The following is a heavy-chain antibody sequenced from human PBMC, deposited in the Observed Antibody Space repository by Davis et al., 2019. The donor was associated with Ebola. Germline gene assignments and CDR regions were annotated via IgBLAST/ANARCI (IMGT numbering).Heavy chain of an antibody. J-gene: IGHJ3*02. D-gene: IGHD3-22*01. CDR1: GDSISSSY. CDR3: ARQDDYYESSGFVDALDI. V-gene: IGHV4-59*08. CDR2: IYYSGNT. Sequence: SETLSLTCTVSGDSISSSYWSWIRQPPGKGLEWIGYIYYSGNTNYNPSLKSRVTISVDTSKNQFSLNLSSLTAADTAVYYCARQDDYYESSGFVDALDIWGQGTMVTVSS.